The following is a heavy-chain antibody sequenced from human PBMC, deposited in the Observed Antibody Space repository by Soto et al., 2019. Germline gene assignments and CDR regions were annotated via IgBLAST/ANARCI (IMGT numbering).Heavy chain of an antibody. CDR1: GVTFDKYA. CDR3: AKTPGVLTLINSFHH. J-gene: IGHJ1*01. Sequence: GGSLRLACVASGVTFDKYALAWVRKAPGKGLEWVSAISGSGASTYDADSVKGRFTISRDNSNNTLYLQMNSLRAEDTAVYYCAKTPGVLTLINSFHHWCQATPVTVSS. D-gene: IGHD3-16*01. CDR2: ISGSGAST. V-gene: IGHV3-23*01.